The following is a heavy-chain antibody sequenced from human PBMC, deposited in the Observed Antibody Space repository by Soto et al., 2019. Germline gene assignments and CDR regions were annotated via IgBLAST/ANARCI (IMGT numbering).Heavy chain of an antibody. CDR3: AHIVVAGLGYYFDY. CDR2: IYWDDDK. J-gene: IGHJ4*02. D-gene: IGHD6-19*01. Sequence: QITLKGSGPTLVKPTQTLTLTCTFSGFSLSSTRMAVGWIRQPRGKALEWLALIYWDDDKRYSPFLKSRLTITKDTSKNQVVLTMSNMDPVDTARYYCAHIVVAGLGYYFDYWGQGTLVTVSS. CDR1: GFSLSSTRMA. V-gene: IGHV2-5*02.